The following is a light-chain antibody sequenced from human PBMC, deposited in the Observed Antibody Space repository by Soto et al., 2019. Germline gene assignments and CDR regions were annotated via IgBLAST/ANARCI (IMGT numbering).Light chain of an antibody. Sequence: EIVMTQSPATLSVSPGERGTLSFRARQSVGSNLAWYQQKPGQATRLLSYDASTRATGIPARFSGSVSETEFTLTISRLKVDDSAVYFGQQYNNWRTWTLGQGNKV. CDR3: QQYNNWRTWT. V-gene: IGKV3-15*01. CDR2: DAS. J-gene: IGKJ1*01. CDR1: QSVGSN.